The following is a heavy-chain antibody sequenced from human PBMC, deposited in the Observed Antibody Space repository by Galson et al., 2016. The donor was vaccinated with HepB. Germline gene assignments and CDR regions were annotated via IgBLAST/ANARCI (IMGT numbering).Heavy chain of an antibody. Sequence: SLRLSCAASGFTFSNYAMHWVRQAPGKGLEYVSAFSSNGGDTYYADSVKGRFTISRDNSKNTLYLHMSSLRAEDTAVYYCVKGYCRTTTCPRSIYFDYWGQGTLVTVSS. V-gene: IGHV3-64D*08. J-gene: IGHJ4*02. CDR3: VKGYCRTTTCPRSIYFDY. CDR2: FSSNGGDT. D-gene: IGHD2-2*01. CDR1: GFTFSNYA.